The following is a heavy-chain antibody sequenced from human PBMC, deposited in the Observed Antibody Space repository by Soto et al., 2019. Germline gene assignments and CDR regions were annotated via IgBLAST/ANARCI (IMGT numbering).Heavy chain of an antibody. V-gene: IGHV4-34*01. CDR1: GGSFSGYY. J-gene: IGHJ4*02. CDR2: INHSGST. CDR3: ARVPPTYDSSGYYYFDY. Sequence: SETLSLTCAVYGGSFSGYYWSWIRQPPGKGLEWIGEINHSGSTNYNPSLKSRVTISVDTSKNQFSLKLSSVTAADTAVYYCARVPPTYDSSGYYYFDYWGQGTLVTVSS. D-gene: IGHD3-22*01.